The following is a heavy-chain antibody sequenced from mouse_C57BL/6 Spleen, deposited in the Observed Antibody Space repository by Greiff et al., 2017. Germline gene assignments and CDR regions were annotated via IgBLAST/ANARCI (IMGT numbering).Heavy chain of an antibody. J-gene: IGHJ3*01. CDR3: TDDSSGSWFAY. Sequence: EVKLMESGGGLVQPGGSMKLSCVASGFTFSNYWMNWVRQSPEKGLEWVAQIRLKSDNYATHYAESVKGRLTISRDDSKRSVYLQMNNLRAEDTGLYYFTDDSSGSWFAYCGRGTLVTVSA. CDR2: IRLKSDNYAT. D-gene: IGHD3-2*02. CDR1: GFTFSNYW. V-gene: IGHV6-3*01.